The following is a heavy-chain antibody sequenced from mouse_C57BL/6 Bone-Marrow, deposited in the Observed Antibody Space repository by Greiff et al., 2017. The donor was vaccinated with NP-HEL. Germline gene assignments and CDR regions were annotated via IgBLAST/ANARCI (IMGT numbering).Heavy chain of an antibody. J-gene: IGHJ4*01. Sequence: VQLKESGPELVKPGDSVKISCKASGYSFTGYFMNWVMQSHGKSLEWIGRINPYNGDTFYNQKFKGKATLTVDKSSSTAHMELRSLTSEDSAVYYCARSKGLRRGKSAKDYWGQGTSVTVSS. D-gene: IGHD2-2*01. CDR1: GYSFTGYF. CDR3: ARSKGLRRGKSAKDY. CDR2: INPYNGDT. V-gene: IGHV1-20*01.